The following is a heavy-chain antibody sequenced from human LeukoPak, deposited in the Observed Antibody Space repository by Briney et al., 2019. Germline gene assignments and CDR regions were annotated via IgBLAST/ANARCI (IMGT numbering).Heavy chain of an antibody. CDR3: AKSRDAYNLFDS. J-gene: IGHJ4*02. CDR2: VSYDGSKK. V-gene: IGHV3-30*18. D-gene: IGHD5-24*01. Sequence: GGSLRLSCVASGFTFSSYGINWVRQAPGNGLEWVAGVSYDGSKKYYADSVKGRFTISRDNGQNSLYLQMNSLRAEDTAVYYCAKSRDAYNLFDSWGQGTLVTVSS. CDR1: GFTFSSYG.